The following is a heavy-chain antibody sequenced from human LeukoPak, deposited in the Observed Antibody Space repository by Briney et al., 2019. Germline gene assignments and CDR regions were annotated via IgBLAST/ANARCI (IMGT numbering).Heavy chain of an antibody. CDR3: ARDRGVPYYFDN. CDR2: INLNSGGT. V-gene: IGHV1-2*02. CDR1: GYTFTGYY. J-gene: IGHJ4*02. Sequence: ASVKVSCKASGYTFTGYYMHWVRQAPGQGLEWMGWINLNSGGTNFAQEFQGRVTLTRDTSISTAYMELARLRPDDTAVYYCARDRGVPYYFDNWGQGTLVTVSS.